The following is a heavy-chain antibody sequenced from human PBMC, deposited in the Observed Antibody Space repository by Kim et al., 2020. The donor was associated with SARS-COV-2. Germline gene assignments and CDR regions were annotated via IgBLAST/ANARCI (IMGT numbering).Heavy chain of an antibody. CDR2: INSDGSST. CDR1: GFSFSSYW. Sequence: GGSLRLSCAASGFSFSSYWMHWVRQAPGKGLVWVSRINSDGSSTRYADSVKGRFTFSRDNAKNTLYLQMNSLRAEDTAVYYYARGSGYSSGWYWFDPWGQGTLVTVSS. D-gene: IGHD6-19*01. CDR3: ARGSGYSSGWYWFDP. V-gene: IGHV3-74*01. J-gene: IGHJ5*02.